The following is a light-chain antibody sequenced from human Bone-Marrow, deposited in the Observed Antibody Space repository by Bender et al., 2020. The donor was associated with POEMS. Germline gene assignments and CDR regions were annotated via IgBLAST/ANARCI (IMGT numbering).Light chain of an antibody. CDR3: QTWGTGIWV. J-gene: IGLJ3*02. CDR1: SGHSSYS. V-gene: IGLV4-69*01. CDR2: LNSDGSH. Sequence: QLVLTQSPSASASLGASVKLTCTLSSGHSSYSIAWHQLQPEKGPRYLMTLNSDGSHSKGDGIPDRFSGSSSGAERYLTISSLQSEDEADYYCQTWGTGIWVFGGGTKLTVL.